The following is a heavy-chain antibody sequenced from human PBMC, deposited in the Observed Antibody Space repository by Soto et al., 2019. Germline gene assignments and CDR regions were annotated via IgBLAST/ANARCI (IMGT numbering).Heavy chain of an antibody. V-gene: IGHV3-23*01. CDR3: AKDEGYINSWQCAFDI. CDR2: ISGGGGST. Sequence: PGGSLRLSCAASGFTFRHYAMSWVRQAPGKGLEWVSAISGGGGSTHYADSVKGRFTVSRDNSKNVLYLQMSSLRAEDTAVYYCAKDEGYINSWQCAFDIWGQGTLVTVSS. J-gene: IGHJ3*02. CDR1: GFTFRHYA. D-gene: IGHD2-15*01.